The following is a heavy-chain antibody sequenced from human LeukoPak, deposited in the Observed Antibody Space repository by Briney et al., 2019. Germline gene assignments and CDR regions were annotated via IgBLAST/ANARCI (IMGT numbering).Heavy chain of an antibody. D-gene: IGHD2-2*01. CDR1: GGSISSYY. CDR2: IYYSGST. V-gene: IGHV4-59*01. J-gene: IGHJ6*03. Sequence: SETLSLTCTVSGGSISSYYWSWIRQPPGKGLEWIGYIYYSGSTNYNPSLKSRVTISVDTSKNQFSLKLSSATAADTAVYYCARAGYCSSTSCYGDYYYYMDVWGKGTTVTVSS. CDR3: ARAGYCSSTSCYGDYYYYMDV.